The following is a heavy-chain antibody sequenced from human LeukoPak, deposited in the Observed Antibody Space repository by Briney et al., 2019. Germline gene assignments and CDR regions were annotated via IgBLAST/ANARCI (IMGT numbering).Heavy chain of an antibody. V-gene: IGHV4-34*01. Sequence: PSETLSLTCAVYGGSFSGYYWSWIRQPPGKGLEWIGEINHSGSTNYNPSLKSRVTISVDTSKNQFSLKLSSATAADTAVYYCARGGNGSVITFGGVIVTFDYWGQGTLVTVSS. D-gene: IGHD3-16*02. J-gene: IGHJ4*02. CDR3: ARGGNGSVITFGGVIVTFDY. CDR2: INHSGST. CDR1: GGSFSGYY.